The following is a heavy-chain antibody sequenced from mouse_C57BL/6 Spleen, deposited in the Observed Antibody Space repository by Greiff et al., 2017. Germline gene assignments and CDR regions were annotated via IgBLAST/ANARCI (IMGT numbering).Heavy chain of an antibody. CDR3: ARNEEEDYGRSSFDY. CDR1: GFTFTEYT. Sequence: QVQLQQSVAELVKPGASVKLSCTASGFTFTEYTIHWVKQRSGQGLEWIGWFYPGSGSIKYTEKFKAKATLTADTSSSTVYMELSSLTSEDSAVYFCARNEEEDYGRSSFDYWGQGTTRTVSS. D-gene: IGHD1-1*01. CDR2: FYPGSGSI. J-gene: IGHJ2*01. V-gene: IGHV1-62-2*01.